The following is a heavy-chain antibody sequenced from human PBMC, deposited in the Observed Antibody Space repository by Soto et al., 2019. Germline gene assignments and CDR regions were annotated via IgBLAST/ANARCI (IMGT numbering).Heavy chain of an antibody. CDR1: GYTFTSYG. CDR3: ARERRPSYDFWSGYTLDYYGMDV. Sequence: GASVKVSCKASGYTFTSYGISWVRQAPGQGLEWMGWISTYNGNTNYAQKLQGRVTMTTDTSTSTAYMELRSLRSDDTAVYYCARERRPSYDFWSGYTLDYYGMDVWGQGTTVTVSS. D-gene: IGHD3-3*01. CDR2: ISTYNGNT. V-gene: IGHV1-18*01. J-gene: IGHJ6*02.